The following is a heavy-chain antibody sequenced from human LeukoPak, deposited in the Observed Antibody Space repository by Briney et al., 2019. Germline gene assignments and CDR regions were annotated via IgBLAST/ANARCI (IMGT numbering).Heavy chain of an antibody. CDR3: ARNNTVTTNYSYYYYMNV. CDR1: GFTFSSYS. V-gene: IGHV3-48*04. CDR2: ISSSSSTI. J-gene: IGHJ6*03. D-gene: IGHD4-11*01. Sequence: GGSLRLSCAASGFTFSSYSMNWVRQAPGKGLEWVSYISSSSSTIYYADSVKGRFTISRDNAKNSLYRQMNSLRAGDPGFYYWARNNTVTTNYSYYYYMNVWGKGTPVPVPS.